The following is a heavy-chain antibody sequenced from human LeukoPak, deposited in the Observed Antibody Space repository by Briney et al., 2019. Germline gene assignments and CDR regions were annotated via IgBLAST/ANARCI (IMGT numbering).Heavy chain of an antibody. CDR1: AFTFRSYA. CDR3: AKGERYSDYTGEYWYFDL. V-gene: IGHV3-23*01. D-gene: IGHD5-12*01. Sequence: GGSLRLSCAASAFTFRSYAMSWVRQAPWQGLEGVSTISGRGVRTHYADSVKGRFTISRDNSKSTLFLQMNSLRAEDTAVYSCAKGERYSDYTGEYWYFDLWGRGTLVTVSS. J-gene: IGHJ2*01. CDR2: ISGRGVRT.